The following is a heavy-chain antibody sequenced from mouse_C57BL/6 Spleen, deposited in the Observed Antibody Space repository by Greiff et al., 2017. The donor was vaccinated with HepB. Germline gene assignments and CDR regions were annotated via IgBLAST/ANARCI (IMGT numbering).Heavy chain of an antibody. J-gene: IGHJ2*01. V-gene: IGHV1-59*01. D-gene: IGHD1-1*01. CDR3: ARKVTTVRGAFYFDY. CDR1: GYTFTSYW. CDR2: IDPSDSYT. Sequence: VKLQESGAELVRPGTSVKLSCKASGYTFTSYWMHWVKQRPGQGLEWIGVIDPSDSYTNYNQKFKRKATLTVDTSSSTAYMQLSSLTSEDSAVYYCARKVTTVRGAFYFDYWGQGTTLTVSS.